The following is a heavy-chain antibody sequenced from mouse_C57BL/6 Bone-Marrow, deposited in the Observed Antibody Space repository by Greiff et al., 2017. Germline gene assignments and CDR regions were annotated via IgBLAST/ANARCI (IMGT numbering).Heavy chain of an antibody. CDR2: ISSGSSTI. J-gene: IGHJ4*01. V-gene: IGHV5-17*01. CDR1: GFTFSDYG. Sequence: EVQVVESGGGLVKPGGSLKLSCAASGFTFSDYGMHWVRQAPEKGLEWVAYISSGSSTIYYADTVKGRFPIARDNAKNTLFLHMTSLRAEDTAMYYCARYAMDYWGQGTSVTVSS. CDR3: ARYAMDY.